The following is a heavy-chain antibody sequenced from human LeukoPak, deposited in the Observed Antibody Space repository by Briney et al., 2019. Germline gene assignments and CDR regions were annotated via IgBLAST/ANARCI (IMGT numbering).Heavy chain of an antibody. CDR1: GGTFSSYA. J-gene: IGHJ3*02. Sequence: SVKVSCKASGGTFSSYAISWVRQAPGQGLEWMGGIIPIFGTANYAQKFQGRVTITADKSTSTAYMELSSLRSDDTAVYYCARDLLPRAFDIWGQGTMVTVSS. V-gene: IGHV1-69*06. CDR2: IIPIFGTA. CDR3: ARDLLPRAFDI.